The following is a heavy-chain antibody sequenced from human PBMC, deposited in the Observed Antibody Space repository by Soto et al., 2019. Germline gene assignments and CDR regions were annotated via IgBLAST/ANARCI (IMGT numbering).Heavy chain of an antibody. CDR1: GFTFSSYE. V-gene: IGHV3-48*03. J-gene: IGHJ6*02. CDR3: ASRPRVSRVTIFGVDKTDYYGVDV. CDR2: ISSSGSTI. D-gene: IGHD3-3*01. Sequence: GGSLRLSCAASGFTFSSYEMNWVRQAPGKGLEWVSYISSSGSTIYYADSVKGRFTISRDNAKNSLYLQMNSLRAEDTAVYYCASRPRVSRVTIFGVDKTDYYGVDVWGQGTTVTVSS.